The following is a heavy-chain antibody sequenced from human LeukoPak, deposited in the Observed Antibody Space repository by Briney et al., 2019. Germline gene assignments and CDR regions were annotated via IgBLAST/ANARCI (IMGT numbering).Heavy chain of an antibody. CDR2: IIPILGIA. V-gene: IGHV1-69*04. CDR3: ASGEQQLVATYYYGMDV. D-gene: IGHD6-13*01. Sequence: SVKVSCKASGGTFSSYAISWVRQAPGQGLEWMGRIIPILGIANYAQKFQGRVTITADKSTSTAYMELSSLRSEDTAVYYCASGEQQLVATYYYGMDVWGQGTAVTVSS. CDR1: GGTFSSYA. J-gene: IGHJ6*02.